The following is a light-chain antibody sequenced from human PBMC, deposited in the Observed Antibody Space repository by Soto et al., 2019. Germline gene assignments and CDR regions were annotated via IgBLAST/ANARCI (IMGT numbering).Light chain of an antibody. CDR1: SSDVGGYNY. V-gene: IGLV2-8*01. CDR2: EVS. Sequence: QSALTQPPSASGSPGQSVTISCTGTSSDVGGYNYVSWYQQRPGEAPKLMIHEVSKRPSGVPDRFSGSKSGNTASLTVSGLQSEDEADYYCSSYAGNNAAVFGGGTKLTVL. J-gene: IGLJ2*01. CDR3: SSYAGNNAAV.